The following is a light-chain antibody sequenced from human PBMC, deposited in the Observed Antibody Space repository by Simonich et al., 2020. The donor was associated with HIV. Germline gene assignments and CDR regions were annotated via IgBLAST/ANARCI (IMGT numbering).Light chain of an antibody. CDR3: QQYYITPWT. Sequence: DIVMTQSPDSLAVSLGERAPIPSKSSQSLLYTSNDKNYLAWYQQKPGQPPKLLIYWASTRESGVPDRFSGSGSGTDFTLTISSLQAEDVAVYYCQQYYITPWTFGQGTKVEIK. CDR2: WAS. J-gene: IGKJ1*01. CDR1: QSLLYTSNDKNY. V-gene: IGKV4-1*01.